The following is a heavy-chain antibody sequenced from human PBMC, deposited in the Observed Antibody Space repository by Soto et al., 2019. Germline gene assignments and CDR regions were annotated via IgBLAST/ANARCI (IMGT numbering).Heavy chain of an antibody. J-gene: IGHJ3*01. CDR3: GRGMFTGPYWSSSSCLNAFDF. CDR1: GYNFTNYD. CDR2: MTPNSGVT. D-gene: IGHD2-2*01. Sequence: QVQLVQSGAEVKKPGASVKVSCKASGYNFTNYDINWVRQAPGKQLECMAWMTPNSGVTVVAQKVHRSVTLTRNTPTSTAYMALSTLRSDDTALYYCGRGMFTGPYWSSSSCLNAFDFWGQRTMGTVSS. V-gene: IGHV1-8*01.